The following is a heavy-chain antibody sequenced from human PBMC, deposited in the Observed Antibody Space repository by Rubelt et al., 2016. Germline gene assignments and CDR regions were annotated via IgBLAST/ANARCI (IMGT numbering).Heavy chain of an antibody. D-gene: IGHD3-22*01. CDR3: ARGYFDSTGDFDY. V-gene: IGHV1-18*01. CDR1: GYTFTSYG. J-gene: IGHJ4*02. Sequence: QVQLVQSGAEVKKPGASVKVSCKASGYTFTSYGISWVRQAPGQGLEWMGWFSAYNGNTNYPTKFQGRVSTTTDSSTKTAYMELRSLTSDDTAVYYCARGYFDSTGDFDYWGPGTLVTVSS. CDR2: FSAYNGNT.